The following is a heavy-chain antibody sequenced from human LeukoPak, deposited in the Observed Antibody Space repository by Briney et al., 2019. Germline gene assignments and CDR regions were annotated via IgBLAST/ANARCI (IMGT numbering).Heavy chain of an antibody. CDR3: ARAMAGGAVADNWFDP. D-gene: IGHD6-19*01. J-gene: IGHJ5*02. Sequence: SETLSLTCAVYGGSFSRYYWSWIRQSPGKGLEWIAEIDHRGDTNYNPSVKSRVTISVDTSKNQFSLKLSSVTAADTAVYYCARAMAGGAVADNWFDPWGQGTLVTVSS. CDR1: GGSFSRYY. V-gene: IGHV4-34*01. CDR2: IDHRGDT.